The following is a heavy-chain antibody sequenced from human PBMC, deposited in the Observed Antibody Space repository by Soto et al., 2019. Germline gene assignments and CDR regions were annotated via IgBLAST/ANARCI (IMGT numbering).Heavy chain of an antibody. D-gene: IGHD3-10*01. V-gene: IGHV4-34*01. CDR1: GGSFSGYS. Sequence: SETLSLTCAVYGGSFSGYSWSWIRQPPGKGLEWIGEINHSGNTNFNPSLKSRVTISLDTSKNQFSLNLNSVTAADTAVYYCAVGGSGSYYRYYFDYWGHGTQVTVSS. J-gene: IGHJ4*01. CDR2: INHSGNT. CDR3: AVGGSGSYYRYYFDY.